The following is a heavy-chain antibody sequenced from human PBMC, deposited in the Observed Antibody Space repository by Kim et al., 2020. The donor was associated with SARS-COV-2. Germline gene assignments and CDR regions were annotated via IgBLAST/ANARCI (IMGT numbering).Heavy chain of an antibody. V-gene: IGHV3-23*03. CDR3: AKSWWGALLWFGAGRNYYYGMDV. CDR1: GFTFSSYA. CDR2: IYSGGSST. D-gene: IGHD3-10*01. Sequence: GGSLRLSCAASGFTFSSYAMSWVRQAPGKGLEWVSVIYSGGSSTYYADSVKGRFTISRDNSKNTLYLQMNSLRAEDTAVYYCAKSWWGALLWFGAGRNYYYGMDVCGQGTTITVS. J-gene: IGHJ6*02.